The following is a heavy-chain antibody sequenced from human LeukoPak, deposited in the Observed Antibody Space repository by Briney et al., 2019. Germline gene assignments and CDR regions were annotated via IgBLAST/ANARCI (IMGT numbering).Heavy chain of an antibody. D-gene: IGHD6-13*01. V-gene: IGHV1-46*01. CDR2: INPSGGST. CDR3: AREPYSSSCLGY. Sequence: ASVKVSCKASGYTFTSYGISWVRQAPGQGLEWMGIINPSGGSTSYAQKFQGRVTMTRDTSTSTVYMELSSLRSEDTAVYYCAREPYSSSCLGYWGQGTLVTVSS. J-gene: IGHJ4*02. CDR1: GYTFTSYG.